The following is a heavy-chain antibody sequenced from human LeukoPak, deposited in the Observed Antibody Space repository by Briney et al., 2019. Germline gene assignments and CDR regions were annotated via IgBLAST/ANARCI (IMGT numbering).Heavy chain of an antibody. V-gene: IGHV3-30*02. J-gene: IGHJ4*02. D-gene: IGHD3-10*01. CDR2: IRYDGSNK. CDR3: AKDLTYYYGSGKSS. CDR1: GFTFNSYG. Sequence: PGGSLRLSCAASGFTFNSYGMHWVRQAPGKGLEWVAFIRYDGSNKYCADSVKGRFTISRDNSKNTLYLQMNSLRAEDTAVYYCAKDLTYYYGSGKSSWGQGTLVTVSS.